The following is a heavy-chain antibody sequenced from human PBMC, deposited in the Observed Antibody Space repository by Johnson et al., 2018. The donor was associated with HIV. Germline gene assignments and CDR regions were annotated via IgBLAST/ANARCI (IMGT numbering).Heavy chain of an antibody. J-gene: IGHJ3*02. V-gene: IGHV3-30*03. Sequence: QMQLVESGGGLIQPGGSLRLSCAASGFTFSSYGMHWVRQAPGKGLEWVAVISYDGSNKYYADSVKGRFTISRDNSKNTLYLQMNSLRVEDTAMYYCARGPILEWLSGDGFDMWGQGTKVTV. CDR1: GFTFSSYG. CDR2: ISYDGSNK. D-gene: IGHD3-3*01. CDR3: ARGPILEWLSGDGFDM.